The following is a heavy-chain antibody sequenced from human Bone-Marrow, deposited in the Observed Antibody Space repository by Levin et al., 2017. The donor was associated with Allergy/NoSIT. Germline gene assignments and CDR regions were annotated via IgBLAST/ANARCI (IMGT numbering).Heavy chain of an antibody. CDR2: INHSGST. V-gene: IGHV4-34*01. D-gene: IGHD6-19*01. Sequence: SQTLSLTCAVYGGSFSGYYWSWIRQPPGKGLEWIGEINHSGSTNYNPSLKSRVTISVDTSKNQFSLKLSSVTAADTAVYYCASLLREVAVAGYAYYYGMDGWGQGTTVTVSS. CDR1: GGSFSGYY. J-gene: IGHJ6*02. CDR3: ASLLREVAVAGYAYYYGMDG.